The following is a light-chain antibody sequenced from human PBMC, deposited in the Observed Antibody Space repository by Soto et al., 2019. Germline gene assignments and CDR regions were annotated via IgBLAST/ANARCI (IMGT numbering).Light chain of an antibody. J-gene: IGKJ1*01. CDR2: AAS. Sequence: DIQMTQSPSSLSASIGDIVTISCRASQDISSSLNWYQHKSGKAPKLLIYAASGLHSGVPSRFSGSGSGTAFTLTISSLQPEDFATYYCQKSYVTPWTFGQGTKVDIK. V-gene: IGKV1-39*01. CDR3: QKSYVTPWT. CDR1: QDISSS.